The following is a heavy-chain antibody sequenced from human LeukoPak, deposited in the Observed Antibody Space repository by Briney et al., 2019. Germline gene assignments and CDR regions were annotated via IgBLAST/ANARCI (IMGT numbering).Heavy chain of an antibody. CDR2: INPSGGST. J-gene: IGHJ4*02. V-gene: IGHV1-46*01. CDR3: ARVTTFGGVIVDY. CDR1: GYTFTSYY. Sequence: ASVTVSFKASGYTFTSYYMHWVRQAPGQGLEWMGIINPSGGSTSYAQKFQGRVTMTRDTSTSTAYMELRSLRSDDTAVYYCARVTTFGGVIVDYWGQGTLVTVSS. D-gene: IGHD3-16*02.